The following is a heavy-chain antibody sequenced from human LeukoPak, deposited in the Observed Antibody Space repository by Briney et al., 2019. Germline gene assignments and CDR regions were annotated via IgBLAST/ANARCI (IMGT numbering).Heavy chain of an antibody. V-gene: IGHV4-59*01. Sequence: SETLSLTCTVSGGSISSYYWSWIRQPPGKGLEWIGYIYYSGSTNYNPPLKSRVTISVDTSKNQFSLKLSSVTAADTAVYYCARDGSCSSTSCYGYAFDIWGQGTMVTVSS. CDR3: ARDGSCSSTSCYGYAFDI. D-gene: IGHD2-2*01. CDR2: IYYSGST. CDR1: GGSISSYY. J-gene: IGHJ3*02.